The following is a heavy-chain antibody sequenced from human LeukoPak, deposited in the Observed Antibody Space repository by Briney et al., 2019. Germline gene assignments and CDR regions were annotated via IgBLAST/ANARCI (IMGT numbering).Heavy chain of an antibody. CDR2: INPNSGGT. CDR3: ARGRRWELRPLGWTGYNYYGLDV. D-gene: IGHD1-26*01. CDR1: GYTFTGYY. Sequence: GASVKVSCKASGYTFTGYYMHWVRQAPGQGLEWTGWINPNSGGTNYQGRVTMTRDTSITTAYMELSSLRSDDTAVYYCARGRRWELRPLGWTGYNYYGLDVWGQGTTVTVSS. J-gene: IGHJ6*02. V-gene: IGHV1-2*02.